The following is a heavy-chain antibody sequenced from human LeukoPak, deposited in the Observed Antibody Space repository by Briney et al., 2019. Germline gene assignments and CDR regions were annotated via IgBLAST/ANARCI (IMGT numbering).Heavy chain of an antibody. CDR3: ARDLSRIHLWSNPYFDY. CDR2: IYSGGST. J-gene: IGHJ4*02. V-gene: IGHV3-66*01. CDR1: GFTVRSNY. D-gene: IGHD5-18*01. Sequence: GGSLRLSCAASGFTVRSNYMNWVRQAPGKGLEWVSVIYSGGSTYYADSVKGRFTISRDNSKNTLYLQMNSLRPEDTAVYYCARDLSRIHLWSNPYFDYWGQGTLVTVSS.